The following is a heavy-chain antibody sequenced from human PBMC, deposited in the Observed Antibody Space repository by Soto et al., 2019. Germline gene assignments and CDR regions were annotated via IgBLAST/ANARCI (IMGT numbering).Heavy chain of an antibody. Sequence: QVQLVESGGGLVKPGGSLRLSCAASGFTFSDYYMSWIRQAPGKGLEWVSYISSSGSTIYYADSVKGRFTISRDNDKNSLYLQMNSLRAEDTAVYYCAREASYDFWSGYRTYYYYYYYMDVWGKGTTVTVSS. CDR3: AREASYDFWSGYRTYYYYYYYMDV. J-gene: IGHJ6*03. CDR1: GFTFSDYY. D-gene: IGHD3-3*01. V-gene: IGHV3-11*01. CDR2: ISSSGSTI.